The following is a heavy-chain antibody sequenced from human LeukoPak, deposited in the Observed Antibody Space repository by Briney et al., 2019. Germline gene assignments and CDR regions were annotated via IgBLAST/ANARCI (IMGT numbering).Heavy chain of an antibody. CDR2: INPSGGST. Sequence: ASVKVSCKASGYTFTSYYMHWVRQVPGQGLEWMGIINPSGGSTSYAQKFQGRVTMTRDTSTSTVYMELSSLRSEDTAVYYCARGSYCSSTSCPTYNWNAFGYYYYYMDVWGKGTTVTVSS. J-gene: IGHJ6*03. V-gene: IGHV1-46*01. CDR3: ARGSYCSSTSCPTYNWNAFGYYYYYMDV. CDR1: GYTFTSYY. D-gene: IGHD2-2*01.